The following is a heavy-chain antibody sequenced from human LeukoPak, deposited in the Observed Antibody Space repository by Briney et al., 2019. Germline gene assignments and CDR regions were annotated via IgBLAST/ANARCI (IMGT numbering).Heavy chain of an antibody. V-gene: IGHV3-23*01. CDR3: ARAREDYFLDY. Sequence: GGSLRLSCAASGFTFSVFGMNWVRQAPGKGLEWVSTITKSGDRTYYVDSVKGRLTIARDNSKNTLLLQMNSLRAEDTAVCYCARAREDYFLDYWGQGTLVTVSS. D-gene: IGHD2/OR15-2a*01. CDR1: GFTFSVFG. CDR2: ITKSGDRT. J-gene: IGHJ4*02.